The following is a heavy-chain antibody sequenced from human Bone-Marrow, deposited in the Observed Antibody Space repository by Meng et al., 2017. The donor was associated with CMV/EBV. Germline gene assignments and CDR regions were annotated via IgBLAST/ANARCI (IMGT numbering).Heavy chain of an antibody. J-gene: IGHJ6*02. CDR1: GDSVSSNSAA. D-gene: IGHD3-3*02. Sequence: SQTLSLTCAISGDSVSSNSAAWNWIRQSPSRGLEWLGRTYYRSKWYNDYAVSVKSRITINPDTSKNQFSLQLNSVTPEDTAVYYCARGIAGPIFGVVIVPHHPYGMDVWGQGTTVTVSS. V-gene: IGHV6-1*01. CDR2: TYYRSKWYN. CDR3: ARGIAGPIFGVVIVPHHPYGMDV.